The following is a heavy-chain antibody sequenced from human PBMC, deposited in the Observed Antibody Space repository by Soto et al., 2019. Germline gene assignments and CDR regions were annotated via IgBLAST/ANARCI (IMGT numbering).Heavy chain of an antibody. CDR2: IIPIFGTA. CDR1: GGTFSSYA. D-gene: IGHD2-2*01. CDR3: AREGGYCSCSCCSPVRGYYYYGMDV. V-gene: IGHV1-69*01. Sequence: QVQLVQSGAEVKKPGSSVKVSCKASGGTFSSYAISWVRQAPGQGLEWMGGIIPIFGTANYAQNFQGRVTITADESTSTSYIELNNLRSEDTVVYYCAREGGYCSCSCCSPVRGYYYYGMDVWGQGTTVTVSS. J-gene: IGHJ6*02.